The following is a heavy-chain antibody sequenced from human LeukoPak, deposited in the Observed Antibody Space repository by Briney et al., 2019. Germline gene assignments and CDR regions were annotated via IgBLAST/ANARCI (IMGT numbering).Heavy chain of an antibody. D-gene: IGHD4-17*01. V-gene: IGHV4-34*01. CDR2: INHSGST. CDR3: AREPEFYGDYALP. CDR1: GGSFSGYY. J-gene: IGHJ5*02. Sequence: SETLSLTCAVYGGSFSGYYWSWIRQPPGKGLEWIGEINHSGSTNYNPSLKSRVTISVDTSKNQFSLKLSSVTAADTAVYYCAREPEFYGDYALPWGQGTLVTVSS.